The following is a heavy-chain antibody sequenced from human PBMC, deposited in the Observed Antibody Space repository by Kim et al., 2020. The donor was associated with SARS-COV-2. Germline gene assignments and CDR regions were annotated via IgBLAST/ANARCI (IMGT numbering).Heavy chain of an antibody. Sequence: SETLSLTCAVSGGSISSGGYSWSWIRQPPGKGLEWIGYIYHSGSTYYNPSLKSRVTISVDRSKNQFSLKLSSVTAADTAVYYCAREMNCSSTSCPFDYWG. CDR1: GGSISSGGYS. CDR3: AREMNCSSTSCPFDY. D-gene: IGHD2-2*01. V-gene: IGHV4-30-2*01. CDR2: IYHSGST. J-gene: IGHJ4*01.